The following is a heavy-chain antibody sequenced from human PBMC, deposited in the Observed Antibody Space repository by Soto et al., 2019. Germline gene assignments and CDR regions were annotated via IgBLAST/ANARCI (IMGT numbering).Heavy chain of an antibody. V-gene: IGHV4-59*08. CDR3: AETYYDILTGHAHFDY. CDR2: IYYSGST. CDR1: GGSISSYY. Sequence: SETLSLTCTVSGGSISSYYWSWIRQPPGKGLEWIGYIYYSGSTNYNPSLKSRVTISVDTSKNQFSLKLSSVTAADTAVYYCAETYYDILTGHAHFDYWGQGTLVTVSS. J-gene: IGHJ4*02. D-gene: IGHD3-9*01.